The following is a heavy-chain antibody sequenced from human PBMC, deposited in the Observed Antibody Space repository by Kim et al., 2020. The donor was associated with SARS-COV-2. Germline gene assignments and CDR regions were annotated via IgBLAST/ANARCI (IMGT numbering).Heavy chain of an antibody. CDR1: GGTFNSYA. D-gene: IGHD1-1*01. J-gene: IGHJ6*02. V-gene: IGHV1-69*13. CDR3: ARDWNYNGLDV. CDR2: IIPISGTA. Sequence: SVKVSCKASGGTFNSYAITWVRQAPGQGLEWMGGIIPISGTANYAQKFQGRVTIIADESTNTAYMELRSLRSEDTAVYYCARDWNYNGLDVWGQGPRSPSP.